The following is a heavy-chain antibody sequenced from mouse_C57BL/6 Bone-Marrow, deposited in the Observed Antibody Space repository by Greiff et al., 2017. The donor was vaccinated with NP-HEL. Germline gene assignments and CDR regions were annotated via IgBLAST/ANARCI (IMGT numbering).Heavy chain of an antibody. CDR2: ISSGSSTI. J-gene: IGHJ4*01. Sequence: VQLKESGGGLVKPGGSLKLSCAASGFTFSDYGMHWVRQAPEKGLEWVAYISSGSSTIYYADTVKGRFTISRDNAKNTLFLQMTSLRSEYTAMYYCARKTTVVPYAMDYWGPGTSVTVSS. V-gene: IGHV5-17*01. CDR3: ARKTTVVPYAMDY. CDR1: GFTFSDYG. D-gene: IGHD1-1*01.